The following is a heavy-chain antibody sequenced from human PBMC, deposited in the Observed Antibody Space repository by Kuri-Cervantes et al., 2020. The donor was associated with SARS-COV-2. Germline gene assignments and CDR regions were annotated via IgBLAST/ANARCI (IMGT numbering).Heavy chain of an antibody. CDR3: ARGRAYGSGSYYFY. CDR1: GFTFSSYA. D-gene: IGHD3-10*01. V-gene: IGHV3-30-3*01. CDR2: ISYDGSNK. Sequence: GESLKISCAASGFTFSSYAMHWVRQAPGKGLEWVAVISYDGSNKYYADSVKGRFTISRDNSKNTLYLQMNSLRAEDTAVYYCARGRAYGSGSYYFYWGQGTPV. J-gene: IGHJ4*02.